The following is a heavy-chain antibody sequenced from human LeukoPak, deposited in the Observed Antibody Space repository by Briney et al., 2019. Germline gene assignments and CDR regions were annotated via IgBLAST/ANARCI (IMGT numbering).Heavy chain of an antibody. Sequence: GGSLRLSCAASGFTFSSYGMSWVRQAPGKGLEWVSAISGSGGSTYYADSVKGRFTISRDNSKNTLYLQVNSLRAEDTAVYYCAKDAELGIAAAGSLFDYWGQGTLVTVSS. CDR3: AKDAELGIAAAGSLFDY. J-gene: IGHJ4*02. CDR1: GFTFSSYG. CDR2: ISGSGGST. V-gene: IGHV3-23*01. D-gene: IGHD6-13*01.